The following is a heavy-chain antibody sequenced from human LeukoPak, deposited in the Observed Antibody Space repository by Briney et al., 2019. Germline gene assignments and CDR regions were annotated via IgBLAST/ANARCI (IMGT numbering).Heavy chain of an antibody. J-gene: IGHJ5*02. CDR1: GGTFSSYA. D-gene: IGHD2-2*01. CDR2: NIPILGIA. Sequence: SVKVSCKASGGTFSSYAISWVRQAPGQGLEWMGRNIPILGIANYAQKFQGRVTITADKSTSTAYMELSSLRSEDTAVYYCASHPPAVVPAAIAQVNWFDPWGQGTLVTVSS. V-gene: IGHV1-69*04. CDR3: ASHPPAVVPAAIAQVNWFDP.